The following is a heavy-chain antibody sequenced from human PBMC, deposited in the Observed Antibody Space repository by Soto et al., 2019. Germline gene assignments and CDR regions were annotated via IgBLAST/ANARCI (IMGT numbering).Heavy chain of an antibody. J-gene: IGHJ4*02. D-gene: IGHD5-12*01. CDR3: ARPVEMATISRAYLFY. CDR1: GGTFSNYA. CDR2: IIPIFGTA. V-gene: IGHV1-69*01. Sequence: QVQLVQSGAEVKKPGSSVKVSCKASGGTFSNYAINWVRQAPGQGLEWMGGIIPIFGTANYAQKFQGRVTITADESTSTAYLDLSSVRSEDTAVYYCARPVEMATISRAYLFYWGQGTLVAVSS.